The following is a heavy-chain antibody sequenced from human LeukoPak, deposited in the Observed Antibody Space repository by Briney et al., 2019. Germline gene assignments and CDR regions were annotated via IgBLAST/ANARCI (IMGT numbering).Heavy chain of an antibody. V-gene: IGHV4-59*08. CDR2: IYYSGST. CDR1: GGSISSYY. J-gene: IGHJ4*02. CDR3: ARMETAYYYGSGSPVGVDY. D-gene: IGHD3-10*01. Sequence: SETLYLTCTVSGGSISSYYWSWIRQPPGKGLEWIGYIYYSGSTNYNPSLKSRVTISVDTSKNQFSLKLSSVTAADTAVYYCARMETAYYYGSGSPVGVDYWGQGTLVTVSS.